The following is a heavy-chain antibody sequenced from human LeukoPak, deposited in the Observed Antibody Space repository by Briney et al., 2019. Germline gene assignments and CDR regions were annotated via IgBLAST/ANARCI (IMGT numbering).Heavy chain of an antibody. CDR3: APSLITTYYDILTGPPRD. J-gene: IGHJ4*02. D-gene: IGHD3-9*01. CDR1: GYTLTELS. CDR2: FDPGDGET. Sequence: GASVKVSCKVSGYTLTELSMHWVRQAPGKGLEWMGGFDPGDGETIYAQKFQGRVTMTEDTSTDTAYMELSSLRSEDTAVYYCAPSLITTYYDILTGPPRDWGQGTLVTVSS. V-gene: IGHV1-24*01.